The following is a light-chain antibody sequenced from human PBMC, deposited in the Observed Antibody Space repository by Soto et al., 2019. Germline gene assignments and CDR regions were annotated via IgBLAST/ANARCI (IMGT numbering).Light chain of an antibody. Sequence: EIVLTQSPDTLSLSPGERATLSCRANQSVSSNFLAWYQQKPGQAPRLLISGASNRATGIPDRFSGSGSGTDFTLTISRLEPEDFAVYYCQQYGSSPRTVGQGNKVEI. CDR2: GAS. CDR3: QQYGSSPRT. J-gene: IGKJ1*01. CDR1: QSVSSNF. V-gene: IGKV3-20*01.